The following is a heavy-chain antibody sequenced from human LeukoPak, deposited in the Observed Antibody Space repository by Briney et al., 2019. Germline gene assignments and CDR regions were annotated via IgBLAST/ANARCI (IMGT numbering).Heavy chain of an antibody. CDR1: GGTFSSYA. CDR3: ARGPYSSSWYWGYFDY. D-gene: IGHD6-13*01. V-gene: IGHV1-69*13. J-gene: IGHJ4*02. Sequence: SVKVSCKASGGTFSSYAITWVRQAPGQGLEWMGGIIPIFGIVNYAENFQGRVTISADESTSTAYMELSSLRSEDTAVYYCARGPYSSSWYWGYFDYWGQGTLVTVSS. CDR2: IIPIFGIV.